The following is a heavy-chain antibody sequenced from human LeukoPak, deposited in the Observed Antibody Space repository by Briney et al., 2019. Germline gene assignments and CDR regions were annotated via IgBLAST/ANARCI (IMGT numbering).Heavy chain of an antibody. CDR3: ARVARSMSSSSDDS. CDR2: IYTSGST. V-gene: IGHV4-61*02. Sequence: PSQTLSLTCTVSGGSISSGSYYWNWIRQPAGKGLEWIGRIYTSGSTNYNPSLKSRVTISVDTSKNQFSLKLNSVTAADTAVYYCARVARSMSSSSDDSWGPGTLVTVSS. CDR1: GGSISSGSYY. D-gene: IGHD6-13*01. J-gene: IGHJ5*01.